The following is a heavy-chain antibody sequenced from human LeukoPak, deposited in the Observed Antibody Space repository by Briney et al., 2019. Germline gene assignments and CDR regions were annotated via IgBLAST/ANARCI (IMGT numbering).Heavy chain of an antibody. J-gene: IGHJ5*02. CDR1: GFTFTNSW. CDR3: ARADCSSSTCYLRRSWFDP. Sequence: GGSLRLSCAASGFTFTNSWMAWVRQAPGKGLEWVSSISNIYYKDSVRGRFTISRDDAKNSLYLEMNSLRAEDTAVYYCARADCSSSTCYLRRSWFDPWGQGTLVTVSS. V-gene: IGHV3-21*01. D-gene: IGHD2-2*01. CDR2: ISNI.